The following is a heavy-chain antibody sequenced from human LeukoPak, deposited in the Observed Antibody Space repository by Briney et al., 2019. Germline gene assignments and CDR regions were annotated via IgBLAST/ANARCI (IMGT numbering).Heavy chain of an antibody. V-gene: IGHV4-34*01. CDR2: INHSGST. J-gene: IGHJ6*02. CDR1: GGSFSGYY. D-gene: IGHD3-22*01. Sequence: SETLSLTCAVYGGSFSGYYWSWIRQPPGKGLEWIGEINHSGSTNYNPSLKSRVTISVDTSKNQFSLKLSSVTAADTAVYYCARGEYSRLFRPGNYGMDVWGQGTTVTVSS. CDR3: ARGEYSRLFRPGNYGMDV.